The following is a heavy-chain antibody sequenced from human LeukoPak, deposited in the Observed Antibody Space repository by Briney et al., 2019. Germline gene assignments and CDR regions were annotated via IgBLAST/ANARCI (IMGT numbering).Heavy chain of an antibody. Sequence: ASVKVSCKASGYTFTSYGISWVRQAPGQGLGWMGWISAYNGNTNYAQNLQGRVTMTTDTSTSTAYMELRSLRSDDTAVYYCARCQVLVAGNYFDYWGQGTLVTVSS. CDR1: GYTFTSYG. CDR3: ARCQVLVAGNYFDY. D-gene: IGHD6-19*01. J-gene: IGHJ4*02. V-gene: IGHV1-18*01. CDR2: ISAYNGNT.